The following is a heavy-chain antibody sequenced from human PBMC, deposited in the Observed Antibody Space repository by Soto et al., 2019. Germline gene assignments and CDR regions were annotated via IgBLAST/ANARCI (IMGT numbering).Heavy chain of an antibody. CDR3: ARDRYSGSYYYYYGMDV. Sequence: SETLSLTCTVSGGSISTYYWSWMRQPPGKGLEWIGYIFYSGSTNYNPSLKSRVTISVDTSKNQFSLKLSSVTAADTAVYYCARDRYSGSYYYYYGMDVWGQGTTVTVSS. J-gene: IGHJ6*02. CDR2: IFYSGST. D-gene: IGHD1-26*01. V-gene: IGHV4-59*12. CDR1: GGSISTYY.